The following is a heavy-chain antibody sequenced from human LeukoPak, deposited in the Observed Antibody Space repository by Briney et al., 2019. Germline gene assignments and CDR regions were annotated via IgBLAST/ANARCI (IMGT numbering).Heavy chain of an antibody. V-gene: IGHV3-30-3*02. J-gene: IGHJ4*02. CDR1: GFTFRTYC. CDR3: AKPFGLFDY. D-gene: IGHD3-10*01. CDR2: IAYDGSNK. Sequence: GRSLRLSCAASGFTFRTYCMHWVRQAPAKGLEWVAVIAYDGSNKYYADSVKGRFTISRDNSKSTLFLQMNSLRVEDTAVYYCAKPFGLFDYWGQGTRVTVSS.